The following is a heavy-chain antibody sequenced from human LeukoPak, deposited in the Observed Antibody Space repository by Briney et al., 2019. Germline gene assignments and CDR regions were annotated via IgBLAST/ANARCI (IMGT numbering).Heavy chain of an antibody. J-gene: IGHJ4*02. D-gene: IGHD6-13*01. CDR3: AREWQGGVAAAGTRIEGDY. CDR2: IKQDGSEK. CDR1: GFTFSSYW. V-gene: IGHV3-7*01. Sequence: GGSLRLSCAASGFTFSSYWMSWVRQAPGKGLEWVANIKQDGSEKYYVDSVKGRFTISRDNAENSLFLQMNSLRVEDTAVYYCAREWQGGVAAAGTRIEGDYWGQGTLVAVSS.